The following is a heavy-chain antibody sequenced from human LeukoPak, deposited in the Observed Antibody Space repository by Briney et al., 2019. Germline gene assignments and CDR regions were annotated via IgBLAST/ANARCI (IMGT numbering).Heavy chain of an antibody. V-gene: IGHV1-69*05. J-gene: IGHJ4*02. CDR2: IIPIFGTA. Sequence: SVKVSCKASGGTFSSYAISWVRQAPGQGLEWMGGIIPIFGTANYAQKFQGRVTITTDTSTSTAYMELRRLRSDDTAVYYCARDYGDYPGYWGQGTLVTGSS. CDR1: GGTFSSYA. D-gene: IGHD4-17*01. CDR3: ARDYGDYPGY.